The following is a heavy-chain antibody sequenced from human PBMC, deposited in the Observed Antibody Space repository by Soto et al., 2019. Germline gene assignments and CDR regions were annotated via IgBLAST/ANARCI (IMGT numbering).Heavy chain of an antibody. CDR3: VPVGQQLVTPY. V-gene: IGHV3-23*01. CDR2: ISGSGGST. D-gene: IGHD6-13*01. CDR1: GFTFSSYA. J-gene: IGHJ4*02. Sequence: EVQLLESGGGLVQPGGSLRLSCAASGFTFSSYAMSWVRQAPGKGLEWVSAISGSGGSTYYADSVKGRFTISRDNSKNTLYLQMNSLRAEDTAVYYCVPVGQQLVTPYWGQGTLVTVSS.